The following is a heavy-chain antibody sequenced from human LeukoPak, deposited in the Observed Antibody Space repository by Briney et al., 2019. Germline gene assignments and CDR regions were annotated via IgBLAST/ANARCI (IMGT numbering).Heavy chain of an antibody. V-gene: IGHV4-34*01. D-gene: IGHD5-12*01. CDR2: INHSGST. CDR3: ARGRHWIRGYDPFAFDI. CDR1: GGSFSGYY. Sequence: SETLSLTCAVYGGSFSGYYWSWIRQPPGKGLEWIGEINHSGSTNYNPSLKSRVTISVDTSKNQFSLKLSSVTAADTAVYYCARGRHWIRGYDPFAFDIWGQGTMVTVSS. J-gene: IGHJ3*02.